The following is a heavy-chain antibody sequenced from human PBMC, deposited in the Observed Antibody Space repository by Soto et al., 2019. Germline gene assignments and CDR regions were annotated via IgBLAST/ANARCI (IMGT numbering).Heavy chain of an antibody. V-gene: IGHV1-18*01. J-gene: IGHJ4*02. Sequence: ASVKVSCKASGYIFTNYGISWVRQAPGQGLEWVGWISPYNGDTRYAQNVQGRVTLTTDTSTSAAYIELRSLRSDDTAPYYCARRRSNKWDGDFDFRDPGTLVTVS. CDR1: GYIFTNYG. D-gene: IGHD1-26*01. CDR2: ISPYNGDT. CDR3: ARRRSNKWDGDFDF.